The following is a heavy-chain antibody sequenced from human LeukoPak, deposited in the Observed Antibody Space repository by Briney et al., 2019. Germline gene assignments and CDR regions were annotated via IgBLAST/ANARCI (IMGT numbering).Heavy chain of an antibody. Sequence: PGRSLRLSCAASGFTFSIYSMDWVRQAPGKGLEWVSYIGGTHSNIYYADSVKGRFTISRDDAKNSLYLQMNSLRDEDTAVYYCARDRDYAFDSWGQGTLVTVSS. V-gene: IGHV3-48*02. D-gene: IGHD4-17*01. J-gene: IGHJ4*02. CDR1: GFTFSIYS. CDR2: IGGTHSNI. CDR3: ARDRDYAFDS.